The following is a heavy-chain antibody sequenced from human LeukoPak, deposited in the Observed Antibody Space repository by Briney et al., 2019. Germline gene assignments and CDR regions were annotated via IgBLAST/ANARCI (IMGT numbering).Heavy chain of an antibody. V-gene: IGHV4-59*01. J-gene: IGHJ5*02. CDR1: GGSISSYY. CDR2: IYYSGST. D-gene: IGHD5-24*01. Sequence: SETLSLTCTVSGGSISSYYWSWIRQPPGKGLEWIGCIYYSGSTNYNPSLKSRVTISVDTSKNQFSLKLSSVTAADTAVYYCARDRDPNWFDPWGQGTLVTVSS. CDR3: ARDRDPNWFDP.